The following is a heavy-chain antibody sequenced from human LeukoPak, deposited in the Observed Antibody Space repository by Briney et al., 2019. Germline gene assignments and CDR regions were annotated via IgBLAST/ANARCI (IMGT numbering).Heavy chain of an antibody. Sequence: SETLSLTCTVSGGSISSYYWGWIRQPPGKGLEWIGSIYYSGSTYYNPSLKSRVTISVDTSKNQFSLKLSSVTAADTAVYYCARRTGSSTCCYDYWGQGTLATVSS. J-gene: IGHJ4*02. CDR2: IYYSGST. V-gene: IGHV4-39*01. CDR3: ARRTGSSTCCYDY. D-gene: IGHD2-2*01. CDR1: GGSISSYY.